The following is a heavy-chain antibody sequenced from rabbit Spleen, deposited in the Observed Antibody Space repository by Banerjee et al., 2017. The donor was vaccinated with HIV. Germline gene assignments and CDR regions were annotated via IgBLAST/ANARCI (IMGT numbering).Heavy chain of an antibody. J-gene: IGHJ6*01. CDR1: GFSFSSSYD. CDR2: IDTNDGDT. Sequence: QSLEESGGDLVKPGASLTLTCTASGFSFSSSYDMCWVRQAPGKGLEWIACIDTNDGDTDYANWPKGRFTISKTSSTTVTLQVTSLTAADTATYFCARRPDGVDLWGPGTLVTVS. CDR3: ARRPDGVDL. D-gene: IGHD2-1*01. V-gene: IGHV1S40*01.